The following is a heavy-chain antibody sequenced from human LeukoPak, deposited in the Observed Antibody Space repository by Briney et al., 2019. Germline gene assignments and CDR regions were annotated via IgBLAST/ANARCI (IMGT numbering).Heavy chain of an antibody. CDR3: TRVPYSYGFSSDY. CDR1: GFTLSSYS. D-gene: IGHD5-18*01. J-gene: IGHJ4*02. Sequence: PGGSLRLSCAASGFTLSSYSMNWVRQAPGKGLEWISYISSSISTIYYADSVKGRFTISRDNAKNSLSLQMNSLRAEDTAVYYCTRVPYSYGFSSDYWGQGTLVTVSS. CDR2: ISSSISTI. V-gene: IGHV3-48*01.